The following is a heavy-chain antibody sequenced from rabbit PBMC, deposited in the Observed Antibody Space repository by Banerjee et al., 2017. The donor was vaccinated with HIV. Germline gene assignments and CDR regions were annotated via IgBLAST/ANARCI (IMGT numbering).Heavy chain of an antibody. CDR2: TYTGSSGST. J-gene: IGHJ4*01. D-gene: IGHD6-1*01. V-gene: IGHV1S45*01. CDR3: ARSNYAGVGDYAYATCGL. CDR1: GIDFSSYYY. Sequence: QQQLEESGGGLVKPGGTLTLTCKASGIDFSSYYYMCWVRQAPGKGLEWIACTYTGSSGSTWYASWVNGRFTISKTSSTTVTLQMTSLTAADTATYFCARSNYAGVGDYAYATCGLWGPGTLVTVS.